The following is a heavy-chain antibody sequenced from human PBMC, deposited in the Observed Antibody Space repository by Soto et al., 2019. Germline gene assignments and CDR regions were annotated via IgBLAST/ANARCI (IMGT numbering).Heavy chain of an antibody. CDR1: GGSISSYY. V-gene: IGHV4-59*06. Sequence: SETLSLTCTVSGGSISSYYWSWIRQHSGKGLEWIGYIYYSGSTYYNPSLQSRLTISLDTSKNQFSLKLSSVTAADTAVYYCARGVLRTFDYWGQGTLVTVSS. CDR3: ARGVLRTFDY. J-gene: IGHJ4*02. CDR2: IYYSGST.